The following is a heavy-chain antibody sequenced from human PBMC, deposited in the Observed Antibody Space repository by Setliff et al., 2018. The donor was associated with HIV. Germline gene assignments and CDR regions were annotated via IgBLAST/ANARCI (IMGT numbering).Heavy chain of an antibody. Sequence: PGESLKISCAASGFTFSNYDMHWVRQAPGKGLEWVAVISYDGSNKYYTDSVKGRFTLSRDTSKNTMYLQMNSLRREDTAVYYCARVLPYNSALDNWGQGTLVTVSS. D-gene: IGHD6-25*01. CDR1: GFTFSNYD. CDR3: ARVLPYNSALDN. CDR2: ISYDGSNK. J-gene: IGHJ4*02. V-gene: IGHV3-30*03.